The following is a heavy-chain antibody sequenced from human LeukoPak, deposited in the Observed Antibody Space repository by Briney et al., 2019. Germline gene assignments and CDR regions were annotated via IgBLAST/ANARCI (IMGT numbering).Heavy chain of an antibody. CDR2: IRDDGSNK. J-gene: IGHJ6*03. V-gene: IGHV3-30*02. CDR1: RFTFITFG. CDR3: AKYPSDCGSGCMDV. D-gene: IGHD3-10*01. Sequence: GGALRLSCAAPRFTFITFGIQWVTHALAKWLERVAFIRDDGSNKYYGDSVKGGLTICRYNSKNTLFLQMNSLRGEDTAVYYCAKYPSDCGSGCMDVWGKGTTVTVSS.